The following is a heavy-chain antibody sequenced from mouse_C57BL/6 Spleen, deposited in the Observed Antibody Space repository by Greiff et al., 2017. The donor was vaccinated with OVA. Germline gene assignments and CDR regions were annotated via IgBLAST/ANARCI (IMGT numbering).Heavy chain of an antibody. D-gene: IGHD2-4*01. CDR3: TTDDYDAWFAY. CDR1: GFNIKDYY. CDR2: IDPEAGDT. Sequence: DVQLQVSGAELVRPGASVKLSCTASGFNIKDYYMHWVKQRPEQGLEWIGRIDPEAGDTEYAPKFPGKATMTADTSSNTAYLQLSSLTSEDTAVYYCTTDDYDAWFAYWGQGTLVTVSA. J-gene: IGHJ3*01. V-gene: IGHV14-1*01.